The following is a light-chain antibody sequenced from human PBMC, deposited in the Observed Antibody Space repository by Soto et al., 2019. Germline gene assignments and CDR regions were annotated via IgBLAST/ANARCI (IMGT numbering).Light chain of an antibody. CDR3: SAFTTSYFYV. J-gene: IGLJ1*01. CDR2: GVT. Sequence: QSALAQPASESGSPGQSITLSCPGSGSDIGACNYVSWYQQHPGKAPKLLIHGVTRRPSGVSSRFSASKSAYTASLTISGLQAEDEATYFCSAFTTSYFYVFGPGTKVTVL. V-gene: IGLV2-14*01. CDR1: GSDIGACNY.